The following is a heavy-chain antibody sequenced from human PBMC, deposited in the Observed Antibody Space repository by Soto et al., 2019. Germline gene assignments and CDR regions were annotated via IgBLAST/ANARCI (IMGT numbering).Heavy chain of an antibody. CDR2: ISSNSAYI. V-gene: IGHV3-21*01. J-gene: IGHJ5*02. Sequence: GGSLRLSSPASGSTLGRVTMNWVRQAAGKGLEWVSTISSNSAYIYYTDALRGRFTTSRDNATTSLHLQMNSLSAEDTAVYYCTRDASRDSSARGWFDPWGPGTMVTVSS. CDR1: GSTLGRVT. D-gene: IGHD6-13*01. CDR3: TRDASRDSSARGWFDP.